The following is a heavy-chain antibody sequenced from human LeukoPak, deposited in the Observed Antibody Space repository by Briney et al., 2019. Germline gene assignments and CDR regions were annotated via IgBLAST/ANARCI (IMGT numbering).Heavy chain of an antibody. CDR2: IYTGGTT. V-gene: IGHV3-66*01. Sequence: GGSLRLSCAASGFTVNSQYMSWVRQAPGKGLEWVSVIYTGGTTHYADSVKGRFTISRDNAKNTLFLQMNSLRAEDTAVYYCARRSLIGDLSWFDPWGQGTLVIVSS. J-gene: IGHJ5*02. CDR3: ARRSLIGDLSWFDP. CDR1: GFTVNSQY. D-gene: IGHD7-27*01.